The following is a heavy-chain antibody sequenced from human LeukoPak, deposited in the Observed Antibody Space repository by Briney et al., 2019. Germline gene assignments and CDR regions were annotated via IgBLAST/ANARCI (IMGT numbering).Heavy chain of an antibody. V-gene: IGHV3-21*01. CDR2: ISSSSSYI. CDR3: ARVLEYSSGWPFDY. CDR1: GFTFSSYS. D-gene: IGHD6-19*01. Sequence: GGSLRLSCAASGFTFSSYSMNWVRQAPGKGLEWVSSISSSSSYIYYADSVKGRFTISRDNAKNSLYLQMNSLRAEGTAVYYCARVLEYSSGWPFDYWGQGTLVTVSS. J-gene: IGHJ4*02.